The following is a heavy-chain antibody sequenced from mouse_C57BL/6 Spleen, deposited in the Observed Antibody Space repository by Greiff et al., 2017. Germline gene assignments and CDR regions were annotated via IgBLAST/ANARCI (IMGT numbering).Heavy chain of an antibody. CDR3: ARGGGSSYGFDY. D-gene: IGHD1-1*01. Sequence: QVQLKQSGPELVKPGASVKISCKASGYAFSSSWMNWVKPRPGKGLESIGRIYPGDGDTNYNGKFKGKATLTSDKSSSTAYMQLSSLTSEDSAVYFCARGGGSSYGFDYWGQGTTLTVSS. V-gene: IGHV1-82*01. CDR1: GYAFSSSW. CDR2: IYPGDGDT. J-gene: IGHJ2*01.